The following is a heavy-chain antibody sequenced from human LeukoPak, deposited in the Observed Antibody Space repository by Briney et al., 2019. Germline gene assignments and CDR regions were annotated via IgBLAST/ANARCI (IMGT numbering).Heavy chain of an antibody. CDR3: ARTSDGNWFDP. Sequence: PGGSLRLSCAASRFTFDDYGMSWVRQGPGKGLEWVSGINWYGGNTGYADSVKGRFTIFRDNAKNSLYLEMDSLRVEDTALYYCARTSDGNWFDPWGQGTLVTVSS. J-gene: IGHJ5*02. V-gene: IGHV3-20*04. CDR2: INWYGGNT. CDR1: RFTFDDYG. D-gene: IGHD1-26*01.